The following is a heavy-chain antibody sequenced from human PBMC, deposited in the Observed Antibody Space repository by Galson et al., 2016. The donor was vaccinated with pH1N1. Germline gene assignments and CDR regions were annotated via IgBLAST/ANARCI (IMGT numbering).Heavy chain of an antibody. V-gene: IGHV1-69*02. CDR1: GGTLSRHT. Sequence: SVKVSCKASGGTLSRHTISWVRQAPGQGLEWMGRILPIVGITNYAQKLQGRVTIIADRFTSTVSMELSGLTSDDTAVYYCATGTGSSGMDVWDQGTPVTVSS. D-gene: IGHD3-10*01. CDR3: ATGTGSSGMDV. J-gene: IGHJ6*02. CDR2: ILPIVGIT.